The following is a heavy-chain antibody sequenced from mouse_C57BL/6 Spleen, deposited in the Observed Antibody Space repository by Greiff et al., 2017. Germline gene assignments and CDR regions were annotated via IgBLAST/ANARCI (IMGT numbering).Heavy chain of an antibody. V-gene: IGHV1-54*01. J-gene: IGHJ1*03. D-gene: IGHD1-1*01. CDR3: ARVPYYYGSSYGYFDV. Sequence: VQLQQSGAELVRPGTSVKVSCKASGYAFTNYLIEWVKQRPGQGLEWIGVINPGSGGTNYNEKFKGKATLTADKSSSTAYMQLSSLTSEDSAVYCCARVPYYYGSSYGYFDVWGTGTTVTVSS. CDR1: GYAFTNYL. CDR2: INPGSGGT.